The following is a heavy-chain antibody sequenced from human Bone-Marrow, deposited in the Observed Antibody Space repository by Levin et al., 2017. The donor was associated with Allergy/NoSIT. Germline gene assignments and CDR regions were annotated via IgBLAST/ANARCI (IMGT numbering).Heavy chain of an antibody. D-gene: IGHD3-22*01. CDR2: IYFTGST. CDR3: ARAPRYYYDSGAFDY. J-gene: IGHJ4*02. CDR1: GGSITNYY. Sequence: GSLRLSCTVSGGSITNYYWGWIRRPPGKGLEWIGSIYFTGSTNYNPSLKSRVAISVDTSKNLFSLKLNSITAADTAVYYCARAPRYYYDSGAFDYWGQGTLVTVSS. V-gene: IGHV4-59*01.